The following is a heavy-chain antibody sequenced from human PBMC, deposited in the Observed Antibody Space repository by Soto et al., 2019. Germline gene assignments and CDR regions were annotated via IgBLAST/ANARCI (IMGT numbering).Heavy chain of an antibody. CDR3: ARDHSRDYGSGPQAWWFDP. CDR1: GYTFTSYD. J-gene: IGHJ5*02. D-gene: IGHD3-10*01. Sequence: ASVKVSCKASGYTFTSYDINWVRQATGQGFEYMGMMNPNIGNTVYVKKFQGRVTMTRDTSMNTAYMELSSLRSEDTAMYYCARDHSRDYGSGPQAWWFDPWGQGTLVTVSS. V-gene: IGHV1-8*01. CDR2: MNPNIGNT.